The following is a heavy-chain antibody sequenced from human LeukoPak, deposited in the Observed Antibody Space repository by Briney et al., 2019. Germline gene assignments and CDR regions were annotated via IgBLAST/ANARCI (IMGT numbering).Heavy chain of an antibody. V-gene: IGHV3-30*04. J-gene: IGHJ4*02. CDR1: GFTFSSYA. D-gene: IGHD2-21*02. CDR2: ISYDGNHI. CDR3: ARCGGDCYTSTQGFDY. Sequence: GRSLRLSCAASGFTFSSYAMHWVRQAPGKGLEWVAVISYDGNHIFYADSVKGRFTISRDNSKNTLYLQMNSLTTEDTAVYYCARCGGDCYTSTQGFDYWGQGTLVTVSS.